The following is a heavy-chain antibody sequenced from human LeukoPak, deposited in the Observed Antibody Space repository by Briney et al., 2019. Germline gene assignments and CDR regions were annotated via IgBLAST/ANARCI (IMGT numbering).Heavy chain of an antibody. CDR2: FYTSGST. D-gene: IGHD1-26*01. CDR1: GGSISSGSYY. CDR3: ARDRVGAPDY. Sequence: PSETLSLTCTVSGGSISSGSYYWSWIRQPAGKGLEWIGRFYTSGSTNYNPSLKSRVTISVDTSKNQFTLKLSSVTAADTAVYYCARDRVGAPDYWGQGTLVTVSS. J-gene: IGHJ4*02. V-gene: IGHV4-61*02.